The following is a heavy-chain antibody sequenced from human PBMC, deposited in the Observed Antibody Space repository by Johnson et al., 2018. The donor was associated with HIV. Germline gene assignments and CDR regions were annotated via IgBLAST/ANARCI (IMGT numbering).Heavy chain of an antibody. J-gene: IGHJ3*02. V-gene: IGHV3-30*03. CDR1: GFTFSSYA. CDR2: ISNDGINK. D-gene: IGHD3-16*01. Sequence: QVQLVESGGGVVRPGGSLRLSCAASGFTFSSYAMHWVRQPPGKGLEWVAVISNDGINKYYVDSVKGRFTISRDNSKNTLYLQMISLRTEDTAVYYCAREGESLLDAFDIWGQGTMVTVSS. CDR3: AREGESLLDAFDI.